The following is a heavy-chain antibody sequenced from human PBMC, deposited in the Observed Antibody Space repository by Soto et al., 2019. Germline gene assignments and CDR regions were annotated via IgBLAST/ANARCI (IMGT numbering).Heavy chain of an antibody. Sequence: EASVKVSCKASGYTFTSHFVHWLRQAPGQGVEWLGMTDRSGSGPNYPQKLQGRVNMTRDTSTTTAEVEVSSLRFEDTASYYCARDSRDSSGKLDYWPQGTPVTISS. D-gene: IGHD3-22*01. J-gene: IGHJ4*02. CDR2: TDRSGSGP. CDR1: GYTFTSHF. CDR3: ARDSRDSSGKLDY. V-gene: IGHV1-46*01.